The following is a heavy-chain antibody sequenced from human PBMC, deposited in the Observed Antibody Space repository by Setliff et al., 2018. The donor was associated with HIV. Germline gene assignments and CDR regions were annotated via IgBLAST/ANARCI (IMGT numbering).Heavy chain of an antibody. Sequence: SETLSLTCAVYGQSISGYSWSWIRQTPGKGLEWIGEINHGGDTNYNPSLKSRVTISVGSSYNHFSLKLSSVTAADTGVYYCASRRGIEFYFDIWGQGTTVTVSS. J-gene: IGHJ4*02. CDR1: GQSISGYS. D-gene: IGHD3-10*01. V-gene: IGHV4-34*01. CDR3: ASRRGIEFYFDI. CDR2: INHGGDT.